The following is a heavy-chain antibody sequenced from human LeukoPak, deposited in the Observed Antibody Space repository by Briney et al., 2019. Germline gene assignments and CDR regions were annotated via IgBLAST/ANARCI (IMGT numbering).Heavy chain of an antibody. Sequence: ASVKVSCKASGYTFTSYYMHWVRQAPGQGLEWMGIINPSGGSTSYAQKFQGRVTMTRDTSTRTVYMEVSRLRSEDTAVYYCARDYDFWSGYSMGWFDPWGQGTLVTVSS. V-gene: IGHV1-46*01. D-gene: IGHD3-3*01. CDR2: INPSGGST. CDR3: ARDYDFWSGYSMGWFDP. J-gene: IGHJ5*02. CDR1: GYTFTSYY.